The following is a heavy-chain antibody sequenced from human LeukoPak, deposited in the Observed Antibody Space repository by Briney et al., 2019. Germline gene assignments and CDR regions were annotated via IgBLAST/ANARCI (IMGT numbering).Heavy chain of an antibody. D-gene: IGHD3-10*01. CDR2: IIPIFGTA. CDR1: GCTFSSYA. V-gene: IGHV1-69*06. CDR3: VRVVGRGGAFDI. Sequence: SVKVSCKASGCTFSSYAISWVRQAPGQGLEWMGGIIPIFGTANYAQKFQGRVTITADKSTSTAYMELSSLRSEDTAVYYCVRVVGRGGAFDIWGQGTMVTVSS. J-gene: IGHJ3*02.